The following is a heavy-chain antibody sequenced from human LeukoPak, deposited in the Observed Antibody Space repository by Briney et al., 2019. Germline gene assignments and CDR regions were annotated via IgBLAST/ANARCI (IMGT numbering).Heavy chain of an antibody. CDR1: GFTFGDYG. D-gene: IGHD3-9*01. J-gene: IGHJ6*03. Sequence: GGSLRLSCTASGFTFGDYGMNWVRQAPGKGLEWISGIHWNGDTTNYAASVEGRFTISRDNAKNSLYLQMNSLRAEDTALYYCARGLRYSYYYYMDVWGEGTTVTVSS. CDR2: IHWNGDTT. V-gene: IGHV3-20*04. CDR3: ARGLRYSYYYYMDV.